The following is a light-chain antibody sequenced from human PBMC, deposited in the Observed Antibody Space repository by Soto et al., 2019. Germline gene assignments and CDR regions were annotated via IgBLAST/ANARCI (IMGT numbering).Light chain of an antibody. CDR3: GTWDNSLSAWV. Sequence: QSVLTQPPSVSAAPGRKVTISCSGSSSNIGNNYVSWYQQLPGTAPKLLIYDNNKRPSGIPDRFSGSKSGTSATLGITGLQTGDEADYYCGTWDNSLSAWVFGGGTKLTVL. J-gene: IGLJ3*02. CDR1: SSNIGNNY. V-gene: IGLV1-51*01. CDR2: DNN.